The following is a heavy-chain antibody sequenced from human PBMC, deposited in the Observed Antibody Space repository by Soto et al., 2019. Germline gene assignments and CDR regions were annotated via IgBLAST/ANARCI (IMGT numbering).Heavy chain of an antibody. J-gene: IGHJ4*02. CDR3: ARDKITGLFDY. Sequence: PSETLSLTCADSGGAISSSKWWSWVRQPPGKGLEWIGEIYQSGSTNYNPSLESRVRMSVDKSRNQFSLKLSSVTAADTAVYYCARDKITGLFDYWGQGTLVTVSS. CDR1: GGAISSSKW. V-gene: IGHV4-4*02. CDR2: IYQSGST. D-gene: IGHD2-8*02.